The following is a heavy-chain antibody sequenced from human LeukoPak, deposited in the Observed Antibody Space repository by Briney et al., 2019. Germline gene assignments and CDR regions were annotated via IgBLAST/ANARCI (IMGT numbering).Heavy chain of an antibody. CDR3: ASGYGGAGLFDY. CDR2: MNPNSGNT. CDR1: GYTFTSYD. Sequence: ASVKVSCKASGYTFTSYDINWVRQATGQGLERMGWMNPNSGNTGYAQKFQGRVTMTRNTSISTAYMELSSLRSEDTAVYYCASGYGGAGLFDYWGQGTLVTVSS. D-gene: IGHD4-23*01. J-gene: IGHJ4*02. V-gene: IGHV1-8*01.